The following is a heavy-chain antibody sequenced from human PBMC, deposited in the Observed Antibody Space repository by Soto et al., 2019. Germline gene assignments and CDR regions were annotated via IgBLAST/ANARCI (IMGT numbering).Heavy chain of an antibody. CDR3: ATTYYYDSSGSPI. CDR1: GFTVSSNY. D-gene: IGHD3-22*01. J-gene: IGHJ3*02. CDR2: IYSGGST. V-gene: IGHV3-66*01. Sequence: GGSLRLSCAASGFTVSSNYMSWVRQAPGKGLEWVSVIYSGGSTYYADSVKGRFTISRDNSKNTLYLQMNSLRAEDTAVYYCATTYYYDSSGSPIWGQGTMVTVS.